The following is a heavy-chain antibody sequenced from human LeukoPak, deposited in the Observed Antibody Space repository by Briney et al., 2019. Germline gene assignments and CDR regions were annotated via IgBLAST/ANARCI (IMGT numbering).Heavy chain of an antibody. CDR2: IYYSGST. CDR3: ARDPPDIRGYYFDY. Sequence: SETLSLTCTVSGGSISSSSYYWGWIRQPPGKGLEWIGSIYYSGSTYYNPSLKSRVTISVDTSKNQFSLKLSSVTATDTAVYYCARDPPDIRGYYFDYWGQGTLVTVSS. V-gene: IGHV4-39*07. J-gene: IGHJ4*02. CDR1: GGSISSSSYY. D-gene: IGHD3-10*01.